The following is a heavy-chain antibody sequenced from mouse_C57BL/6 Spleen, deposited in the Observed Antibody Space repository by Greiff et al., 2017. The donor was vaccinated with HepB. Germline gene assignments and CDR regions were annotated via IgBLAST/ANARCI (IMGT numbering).Heavy chain of an antibody. Sequence: EVQLQQSVAELVRPGASVKLSCTASGFNIKNTYMHWVKQRPEQGLEWIGRIDPANGNTKYAPKFQGKATITADTSSNTAYLQLSSLTSEDTAIYYGARSPDGNYVGWYVDVWGTGTTVTVSS. CDR1: GFNIKNTY. CDR3: ARSPDGNYVGWYVDV. V-gene: IGHV14-3*01. D-gene: IGHD2-1*01. J-gene: IGHJ1*03. CDR2: IDPANGNT.